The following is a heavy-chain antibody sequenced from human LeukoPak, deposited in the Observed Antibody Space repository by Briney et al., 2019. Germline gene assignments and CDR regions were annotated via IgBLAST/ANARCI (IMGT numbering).Heavy chain of an antibody. D-gene: IGHD4-23*01. CDR2: ISRSSNYI. CDR1: GFTFSSYG. CDR3: ARDTGVTGELDY. J-gene: IGHJ4*02. V-gene: IGHV3-21*01. Sequence: PGGSLRLSCAASGFTFSSYGMNWVRQAPGKGLEWVSSISRSSNYIYYADSVKGRFTISRDNAKNSLYLQMNSLRAEDTAVYYCARDTGVTGELDYWGQGTLVTVSS.